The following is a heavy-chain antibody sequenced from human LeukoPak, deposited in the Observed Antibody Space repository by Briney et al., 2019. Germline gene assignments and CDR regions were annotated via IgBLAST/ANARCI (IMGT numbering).Heavy chain of an antibody. CDR3: ARDQGYYDSSGYPNDAFDI. D-gene: IGHD3-22*01. CDR2: INPNSGGT. J-gene: IGHJ3*02. Sequence: GASVKVSCKASGYTFTGDYMHWVRQAPGQGLEWMGWINPNSGGTNYAQKFQGRVTMTRDTSISTAYMELSRLRSDDTAVYYCARDQGYYDSSGYPNDAFDIWGQGTMVTVSS. CDR1: GYTFTGDY. V-gene: IGHV1-2*02.